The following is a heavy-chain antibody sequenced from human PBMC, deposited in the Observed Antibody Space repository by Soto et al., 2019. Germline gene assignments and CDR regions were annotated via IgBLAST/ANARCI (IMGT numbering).Heavy chain of an antibody. D-gene: IGHD2-21*01. J-gene: IGHJ4*02. CDR2: INTYNGNT. Sequence: GASVKLSCKASGYRFTNYGISWVRQAPEQGLEWMGWINTYNGNTNYAQKLQGRVTMTTDTSTSTAYMELRSLRSDDTAVYYCARITQELLSIVGPQFDYWGQGTLVTVSS. CDR3: ARITQELLSIVGPQFDY. CDR1: GYRFTNYG. V-gene: IGHV1-18*01.